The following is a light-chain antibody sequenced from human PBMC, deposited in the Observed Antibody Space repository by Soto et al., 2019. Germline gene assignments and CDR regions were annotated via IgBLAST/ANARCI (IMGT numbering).Light chain of an antibody. J-gene: IGKJ2*01. Sequence: EIVLTQSPGTLSLSPGERATLSCRAGQSVSRYLAWYQQRPGQAPRLLIYGASSRATGTLDRFSGSGSGTDLTLTISRLETEDFAMYYCQQYGSLPYTFGQGTKLEMK. V-gene: IGKV3-20*01. CDR1: QSVSRY. CDR2: GAS. CDR3: QQYGSLPYT.